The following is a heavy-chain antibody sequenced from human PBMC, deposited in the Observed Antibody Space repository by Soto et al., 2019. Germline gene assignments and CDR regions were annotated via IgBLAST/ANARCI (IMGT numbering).Heavy chain of an antibody. CDR3: ARAGDCSSTSCYADYSNDGLDY. Sequence: QVQLVQSGAEVKKPGASVKVSCKASGYTFTSYYMHWVRQAPGQGLEWMGIINPSGGSTTYAQKFQGRVTMTRDTSTSTVYMELSSLRSEDTAVYYCARAGDCSSTSCYADYSNDGLDYWGQGTLVTVSS. CDR2: INPSGGST. CDR1: GYTFTSYY. J-gene: IGHJ4*02. V-gene: IGHV1-46*01. D-gene: IGHD2-2*03.